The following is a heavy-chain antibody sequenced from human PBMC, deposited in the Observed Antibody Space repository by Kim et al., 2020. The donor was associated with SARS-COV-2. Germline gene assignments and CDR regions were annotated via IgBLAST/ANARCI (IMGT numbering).Heavy chain of an antibody. CDR2: TYYRSKWSN. CDR3: ARGTVADIGVVPAANGGRLYYYYYYMDV. D-gene: IGHD2-2*01. J-gene: IGHJ6*03. V-gene: IGHV6-1*01. CDR1: GDSVSNKTAA. Sequence: SQTLSLTCAISGDSVSNKTAAWNWIRQSPSRGLEWLGRTYYRSKWSNDYAVSVKSRLTIKPDTSKNQFSLQLNSVTPEDTAVYFCARGTVADIGVVPAANGGRLYYYYYYMDVWGKGTTVTVS.